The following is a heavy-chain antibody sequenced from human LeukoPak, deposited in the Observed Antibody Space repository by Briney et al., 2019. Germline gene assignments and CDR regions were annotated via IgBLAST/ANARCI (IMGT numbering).Heavy chain of an antibody. CDR2: IYYSGGT. D-gene: IGHD5-18*01. J-gene: IGHJ4*02. CDR1: SASINNYY. CDR3: ASTRGKTYEFDY. Sequence: SETLSLTCTVSSASINNYYWHWIRQPPGKGLEWIGYIYYSGGTNYNPSLESRVTISVDMSKNQFSLRLSSVTTADTAIYFCASTRGKTYEFDYWGRGTLVTVSS. V-gene: IGHV4-59*01.